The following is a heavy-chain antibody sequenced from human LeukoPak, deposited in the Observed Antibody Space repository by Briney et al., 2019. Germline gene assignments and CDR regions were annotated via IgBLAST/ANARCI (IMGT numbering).Heavy chain of an antibody. J-gene: IGHJ4*02. CDR2: FDPEDGET. V-gene: IGHV1-24*01. CDR3: ARGPNYYDSSGSH. Sequence: ASVKVSCKVSGYTLTELSMHWVRQAPGKGLEWMGGFDPEDGETIYAQKFQGRVTMTRNTSISTAYMELSSLRSEDTAVYYCARGPNYYDSSGSHWGQGTLVTVSS. D-gene: IGHD3-22*01. CDR1: GYTLTELS.